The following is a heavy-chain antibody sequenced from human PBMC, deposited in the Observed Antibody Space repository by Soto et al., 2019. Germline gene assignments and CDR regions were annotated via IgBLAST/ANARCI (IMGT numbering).Heavy chain of an antibody. Sequence: GGSLRLSCVGSGFTFSSNWMTWVRQAPGKGLEWVGNIRQDGSEKNYVDSVKGRFTISRDNAKNSLYLQMNSLRAEDTAVYYCSREIVVARGARYFDFWGPGTLVTVSS. V-gene: IGHV3-7*04. J-gene: IGHJ4*02. CDR1: GFTFSSNW. CDR3: SREIVVARGARYFDF. CDR2: IRQDGSEK. D-gene: IGHD2-2*01.